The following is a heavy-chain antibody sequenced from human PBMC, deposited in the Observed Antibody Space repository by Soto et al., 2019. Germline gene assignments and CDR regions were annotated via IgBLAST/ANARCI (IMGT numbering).Heavy chain of an antibody. CDR2: ISGSGASS. V-gene: IGHV3-23*01. J-gene: IGHJ4*02. CDR1: GFSFGGYA. Sequence: GGSLRLSCAASGFSFGGYAMIWVRQAPGKGLEWVAAISGSGASSFFADSVRGRFVISRDNSQNTVFLQMSSLRAEDTAMYYCTKGSRGYTNYFFDSWGRGTLVTVS. D-gene: IGHD6-25*01. CDR3: TKGSRGYTNYFFDS.